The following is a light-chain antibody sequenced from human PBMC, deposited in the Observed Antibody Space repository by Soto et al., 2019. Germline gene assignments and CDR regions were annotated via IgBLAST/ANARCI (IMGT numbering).Light chain of an antibody. Sequence: EIVLTQSRATLSLSPGERATLSCRASQSVSSNLAWYQQKPGQAPRLLIYGASNRATGIPDRFSGSGSGTDFTLTISRPQPEDFAVYYCQQYGSSGTFGQGTKVDIK. J-gene: IGKJ1*01. CDR2: GAS. CDR3: QQYGSSGT. CDR1: QSVSSN. V-gene: IGKV3-20*01.